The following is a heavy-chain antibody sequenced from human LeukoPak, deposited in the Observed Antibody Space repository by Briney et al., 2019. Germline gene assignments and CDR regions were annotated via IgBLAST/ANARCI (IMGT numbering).Heavy chain of an antibody. J-gene: IGHJ4*02. D-gene: IGHD1-1*01. V-gene: IGHV4-39*07. CDR3: ARGYSTRTFDY. CDR2: IYDRGST. CDR1: GGSIRSSYYY. Sequence: SETLSLTWTVSGGSIRSSYYYWGWIRQPPGTGLGWIRSIYDRGSTYYNPSLNSRVTISVDTSKNQFSLKLSSVTAADTAEYYCARGYSTRTFDYWGQGTLVTVSS.